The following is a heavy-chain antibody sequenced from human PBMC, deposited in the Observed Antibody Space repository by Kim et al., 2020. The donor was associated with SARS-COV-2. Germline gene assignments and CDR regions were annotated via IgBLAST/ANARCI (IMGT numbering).Heavy chain of an antibody. CDR3: ARDGMPTVVPVRVVYYYYGMDV. CDR2: ISSSSSYI. Sequence: GGSLRLSCAASGFTFSSYSMNWVRQAPGKGLEWVSSISSSSSYIYYADSVKGRFTISRDNAKNSLYLQMNSLRAEDTAVYYCARDGMPTVVPVRVVYYYYGMDVWGQGTTVTVSS. J-gene: IGHJ6*02. D-gene: IGHD4-17*01. V-gene: IGHV3-21*01. CDR1: GFTFSSYS.